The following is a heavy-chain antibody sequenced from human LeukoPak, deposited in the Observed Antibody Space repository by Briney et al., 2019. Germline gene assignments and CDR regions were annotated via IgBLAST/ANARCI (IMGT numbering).Heavy chain of an antibody. V-gene: IGHV4-34*01. J-gene: IGHJ6*03. D-gene: IGHD3-3*01. CDR2: INHSGST. CDR1: GGSFSGYY. Sequence: PSETLSLTCAVYGGSFSGYYWSWIRQPPGKGLEWIGEINHSGSTNYNPSLKSRVTISVGTSKNQFSLKLSSVTAADTAVYYCARASARGFDYYYYMDVWGKGTTVTVSS. CDR3: ARASARGFDYYYYMDV.